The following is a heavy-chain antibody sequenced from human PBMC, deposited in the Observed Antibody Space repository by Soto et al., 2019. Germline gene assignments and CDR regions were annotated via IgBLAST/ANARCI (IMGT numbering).Heavy chain of an antibody. CDR3: ARRVGAITYYFGY. CDR2: ISYDGSNK. J-gene: IGHJ4*02. CDR1: GFTFSSYA. D-gene: IGHD1-26*01. Sequence: QVQLVESGGGVVQPGRSLRLSCAASGFTFSSYAMHWVRQAPGKGLVWVAVISYDGSNKYYADSVKGRFTISRDNSKNWLYLQMNSLRAEDTAVYYCARRVGAITYYFGYWGQGPLVTVSS. V-gene: IGHV3-30-3*01.